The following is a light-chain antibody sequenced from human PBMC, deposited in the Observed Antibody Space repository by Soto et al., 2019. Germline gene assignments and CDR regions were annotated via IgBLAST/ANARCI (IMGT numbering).Light chain of an antibody. V-gene: IGLV2-23*02. CDR3: CSYAGSSIFL. J-gene: IGLJ2*01. Sequence: QSVLTQPASVSGSAGQSITISCTGTSSDVGSYNLVSWYQQLPGKAPKLIIFEVNERPSGISNRFSGSKSGNTASLTISELQGEDEAHYYCCSYAGSSIFLFGGGTKLTVL. CDR2: EVN. CDR1: SSDVGSYNL.